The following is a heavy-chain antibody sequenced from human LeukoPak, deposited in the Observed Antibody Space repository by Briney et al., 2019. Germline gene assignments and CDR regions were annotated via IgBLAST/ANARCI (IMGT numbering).Heavy chain of an antibody. CDR2: INPNSGGT. V-gene: IGHV1-2*06. D-gene: IGHD2-2*01. CDR3: AHAPSLGYCSSTSCYPTQTSFDP. J-gene: IGHJ5*02. Sequence: ASVNVSCTASGYTFSVYYMHWVRQAPGQGLEAMGRINPNSGGTNYSQKFQRRVTMTRDTSISTAYMELSRLRSDDTAVYYCAHAPSLGYCSSTSCYPTQTSFDPWGQGTLVTVSS. CDR1: GYTFSVYY.